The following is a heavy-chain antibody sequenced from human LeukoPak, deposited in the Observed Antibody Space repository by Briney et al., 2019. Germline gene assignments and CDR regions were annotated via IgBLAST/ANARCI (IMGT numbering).Heavy chain of an antibody. CDR1: GYTFTGYY. CDR2: INPNSGGT. D-gene: IGHD2-8*01. J-gene: IGHJ6*02. CDR3: ARVVFVPNYYYYGMDV. V-gene: IGHV1-2*06. Sequence: GASVKVSCKASGYTFTGYYMHWVRQAPGQGLEWMGRINPNSGGTNYAQKFQGRVTMTRDTSISTAYIELSRLRSDDTAVYYCARVVFVPNYYYYGMDVWGQGTTVTVSS.